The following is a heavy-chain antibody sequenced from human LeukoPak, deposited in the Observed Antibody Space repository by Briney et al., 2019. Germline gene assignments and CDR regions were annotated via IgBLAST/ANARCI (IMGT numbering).Heavy chain of an antibody. Sequence: PSETLSLTCAVYGGSFSGYYWSWIRQPPGKGLEWIGEINHSGSTNYNPSLKSRVTISVDTSKNQFSLKLSSVTAADTAVYYCARGYRNLDYWGQGTLVTVSS. CDR1: GGSFSGYY. CDR2: INHSGST. J-gene: IGHJ4*02. D-gene: IGHD3-16*02. CDR3: ARGYRNLDY. V-gene: IGHV4-34*01.